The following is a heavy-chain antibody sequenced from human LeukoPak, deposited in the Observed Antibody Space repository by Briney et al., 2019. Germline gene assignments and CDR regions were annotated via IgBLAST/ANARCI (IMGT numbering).Heavy chain of an antibody. V-gene: IGHV3-7*04. J-gene: IGHJ4*02. Sequence: GGSLRLSCAASGFTFSNYWMSWVRQAPVKGLEWVANINQDGSEKSYVDSVEGRFTISRDNAKKSLYLHVNSLRAEDTAVYYCARDIYGGHDYWGQGTLVTVSS. CDR1: GFTFSNYW. CDR2: INQDGSEK. CDR3: ARDIYGGHDY. D-gene: IGHD2-21*01.